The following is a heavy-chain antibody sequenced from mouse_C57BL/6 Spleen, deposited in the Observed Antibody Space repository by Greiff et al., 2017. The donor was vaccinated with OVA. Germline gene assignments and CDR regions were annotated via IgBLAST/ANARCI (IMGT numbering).Heavy chain of an antibody. J-gene: IGHJ3*01. CDR1: GFSLTSYG. CDR3: ARNGGLRRDVAFAY. V-gene: IGHV2-2*01. CDR2: IWSGGST. Sequence: VQLVESGPGLVQPSQSLSITCTVSGFSLTSYGVHWVRQSPGKGLEWLGVIWSGGSTDYNAAFISRLSISKDNSKSQVFFKMNSLQADDTAIYYCARNGGLRRDVAFAYWGQGTLVTVSA. D-gene: IGHD2-4*01.